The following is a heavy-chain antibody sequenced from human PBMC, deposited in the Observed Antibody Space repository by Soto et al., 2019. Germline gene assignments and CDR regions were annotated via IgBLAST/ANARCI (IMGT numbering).Heavy chain of an antibody. D-gene: IGHD1-1*01. CDR2: INSSGSTI. J-gene: IGHJ6*02. Sequence: GGSLRLSCAASGFTFSDYYMSWIRQAPGEGLEWVSDINSSGSTIYYADSVKGRFTISRDNAKNSLYLQMNSLRAEDTAVYYCARVNGYYYYGMDVWGQGTTVTVS. V-gene: IGHV3-11*01. CDR3: ARVNGYYYYGMDV. CDR1: GFTFSDYY.